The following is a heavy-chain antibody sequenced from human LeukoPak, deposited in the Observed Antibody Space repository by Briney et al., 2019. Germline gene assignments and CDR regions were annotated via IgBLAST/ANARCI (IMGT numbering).Heavy chain of an antibody. Sequence: GGSLRLSCAASGFSFSDYAMVWVRQAPRKGLEWVSGISSSGHGATFSAHSVKARSTVCRDNSKNTLYLQMNFLRVEDTALYYCAKDGLSYDTSTHIYHVDHWGQGTLVTVSS. CDR2: ISSSGHGAT. J-gene: IGHJ1*01. V-gene: IGHV3-23*01. CDR1: GFSFSDYA. D-gene: IGHD3-22*01. CDR3: AKDGLSYDTSTHIYHVDH.